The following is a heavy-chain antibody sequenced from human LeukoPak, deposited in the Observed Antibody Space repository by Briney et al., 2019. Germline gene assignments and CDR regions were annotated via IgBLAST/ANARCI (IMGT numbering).Heavy chain of an antibody. J-gene: IGHJ4*02. D-gene: IGHD3-22*01. CDR1: GYTFTGCY. CDR3: ASFPDSSGYGIHY. V-gene: IGHV1-2*02. CDR2: INPNSGGT. Sequence: ASVKVSCKTSGYTFTGCYMHWVRQAPGQGLEWMGWINPNSGGTNIAQRFQGRVTMTRDTSISTAYMELRRLRSDDTAVYYCASFPDSSGYGIHYWGQGTLVTISS.